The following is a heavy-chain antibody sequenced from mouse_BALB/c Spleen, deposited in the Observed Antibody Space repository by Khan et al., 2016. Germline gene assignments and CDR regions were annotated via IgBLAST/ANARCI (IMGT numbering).Heavy chain of an antibody. J-gene: IGHJ2*01. Sequence: EVQLQESGPDLVKPSQSLSLTCTVTGYSISSGYSWHLIRQFPGNKLEWMAYIPYSGSTNYNPSLKSRISITRDTSKNQFFLQLISVTTEDTATYYCTRGDYDGSGCWGQGTPLTVSS. CDR2: IPYSGST. CDR1: GYSISSGYS. V-gene: IGHV3-1*02. D-gene: IGHD1-1*01. CDR3: TRGDYDGSGC.